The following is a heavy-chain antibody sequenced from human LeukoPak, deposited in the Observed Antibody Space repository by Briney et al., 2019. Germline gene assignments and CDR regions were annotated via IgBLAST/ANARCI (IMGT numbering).Heavy chain of an antibody. J-gene: IGHJ4*02. CDR2: IYYSEST. V-gene: IGHV4-39*07. Sequence: SETLSLTCTVSGGSIGSSSYYWAWIRQPPGKGLEWIGSIYYSESTYYNPSLKSRVTISGDTSKNQFSLKLSSVTAADTAVYYCARRSGRRDGYNGVDYWGQGTLVTVSS. CDR3: ARRSGRRDGYNGVDY. CDR1: GGSIGSSSYY. D-gene: IGHD5-24*01.